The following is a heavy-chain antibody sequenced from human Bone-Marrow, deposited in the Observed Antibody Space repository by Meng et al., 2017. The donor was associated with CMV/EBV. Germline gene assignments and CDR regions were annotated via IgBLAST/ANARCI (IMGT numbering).Heavy chain of an antibody. V-gene: IGHV3-66*02. J-gene: IGHJ6*02. CDR2: IYSGGST. CDR3: ASRYYDFWSGYYSPYGMDV. D-gene: IGHD3-3*01. Sequence: ETLSLTCAASGFTVSSNYMSWVRQAPGKGLEWVSVIYSGGSTYYADSVKGRFTISRDNSKNTLYLQMNSLRAEDTAVYYCASRYYDFWSGYYSPYGMDVWGQGTTVTVSS. CDR1: GFTVSSNY.